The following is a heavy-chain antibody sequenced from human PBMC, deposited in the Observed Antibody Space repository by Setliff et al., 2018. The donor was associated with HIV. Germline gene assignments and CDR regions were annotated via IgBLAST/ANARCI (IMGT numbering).Heavy chain of an antibody. V-gene: IGHV3-30*04. CDR1: GFTFRSYT. CDR2: ITSDGSNE. Sequence: GGSLRLSCAASGFTFRSYTMQWVRQAPGKGLEWVAAITSDGSNEYYADSVKGRFTISRDDSKNTLSLQMNSLRAEDTAVYYCAKDRGPEGAPYSYYGMDVWGQGTTVTVSS. J-gene: IGHJ6*02. CDR3: AKDRGPEGAPYSYYGMDV.